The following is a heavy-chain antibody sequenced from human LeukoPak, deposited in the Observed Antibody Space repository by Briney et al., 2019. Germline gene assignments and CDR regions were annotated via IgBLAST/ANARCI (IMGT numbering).Heavy chain of an antibody. V-gene: IGHV3-74*01. J-gene: IGHJ3*02. Sequence: PGGSLRLSCAASGFTFSSYWMHWVRHAPGKGLVWVSRIHSDGSSTSYADSVKGRFTISRDNAKNTLYLQMNSLRAEDTTLYYCAREYCTGGSCYPTDGFDIWGQGTMVTVSS. CDR3: AREYCTGGSCYPTDGFDI. CDR1: GFTFSSYW. D-gene: IGHD2-15*01. CDR2: IHSDGSST.